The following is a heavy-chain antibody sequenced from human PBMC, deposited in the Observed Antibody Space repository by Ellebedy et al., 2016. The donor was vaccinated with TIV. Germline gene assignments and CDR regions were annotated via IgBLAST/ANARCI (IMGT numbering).Heavy chain of an antibody. J-gene: IGHJ4*02. CDR1: GFTFSNAW. V-gene: IGHV3-15*05. CDR2: IKSKTDGGTT. D-gene: IGHD6-13*01. CDR3: TRVGQQLVQDY. Sequence: GESLKISCAASGFTFSNAWMSWVRQAPGKGLEWVGRIKSKTDGGTTDYAAPVKGRFTISRDNARNMLYLQMNSLRAEDTAVYYCTRVGQQLVQDYWGQGTLVTVSS.